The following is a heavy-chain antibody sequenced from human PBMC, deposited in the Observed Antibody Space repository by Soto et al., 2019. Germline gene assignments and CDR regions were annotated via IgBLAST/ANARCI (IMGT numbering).Heavy chain of an antibody. CDR1: GFNVGAFA. CDR2: VSVSDAFI. Sequence: GGSLRLSCAASGFNVGAFAVNWVRQAPGKGLEWVSGVSVSDAFIYYSDSVRGRFSISRDASENILYLQMNSLRVDDTAPYYLTTDAVAGITRLDYWGQGTLVTVSS. V-gene: IGHV3-23*01. D-gene: IGHD1-20*01. J-gene: IGHJ4*02. CDR3: TTDAVAGITRLDY.